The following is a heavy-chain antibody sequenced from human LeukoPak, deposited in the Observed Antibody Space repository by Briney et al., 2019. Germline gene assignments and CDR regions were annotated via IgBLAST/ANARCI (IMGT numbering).Heavy chain of an antibody. V-gene: IGHV4-61*01. CDR2: IYYSGST. Sequence: PSETLSLTCTVSGGSVSSGSYYWSWIRQPPGTGLEWIGYIYYSGSTNYNPSLKSRVTISVDTSKNQFSLKLSSVTAADTAVYYCARELVVTPNWFDPWGQGTLVTVSS. CDR3: ARELVVTPNWFDP. CDR1: GGSVSSGSYY. D-gene: IGHD3-22*01. J-gene: IGHJ5*02.